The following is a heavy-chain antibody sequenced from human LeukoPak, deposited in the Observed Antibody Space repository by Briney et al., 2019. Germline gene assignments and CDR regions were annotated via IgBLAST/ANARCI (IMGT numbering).Heavy chain of an antibody. J-gene: IGHJ2*01. D-gene: IGHD3-16*01. CDR1: GGSISGSSYY. CDR2: IYYSGST. CDR3: ARGHYSYDL. V-gene: IGHV4-39*07. Sequence: SETLSLTCTVSGGSISGSSYYWGWIRQPPGKGLEWIGSIYYSGSTYYNPSLKSRVTISVDTSKNQFSLKLSSVTAADTAVYYCARGHYSYDLWGRGTLVTVSS.